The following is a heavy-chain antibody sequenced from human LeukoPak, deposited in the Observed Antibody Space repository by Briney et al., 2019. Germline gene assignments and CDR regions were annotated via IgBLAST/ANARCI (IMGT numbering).Heavy chain of an antibody. V-gene: IGHV4-31*03. Sequence: SQTLSLTCTVSGGSISSGGYYWSWIRQHPGKGLEWIGYIYYSGSTYYNPSLKSRVTISVDTSKNQFSLKLSSVTAADTAAYYCAKSLFRSYNWFDPWGQGTLVTVSS. D-gene: IGHD3-10*01. CDR3: AKSLFRSYNWFDP. CDR2: IYYSGST. CDR1: GGSISSGGYY. J-gene: IGHJ5*02.